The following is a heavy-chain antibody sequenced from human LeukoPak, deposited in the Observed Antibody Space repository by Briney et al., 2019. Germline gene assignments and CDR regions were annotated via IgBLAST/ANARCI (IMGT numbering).Heavy chain of an antibody. CDR2: MNPNRYGT. D-gene: IGHD3-10*01. Sequence: ASVKVSCKASGYTFSGYYMHWVRQAPGQGLEWMGWMNPNRYGTHHAQKFQGRVTMTRDTPISTAYMELSRLRYDDTAVYYCARPLRVTMVRGAAFRASSDFDPWGQGTLVTVSS. J-gene: IGHJ5*02. V-gene: IGHV1-2*02. CDR3: ARPLRVTMVRGAAFRASSDFDP. CDR1: GYTFSGYY.